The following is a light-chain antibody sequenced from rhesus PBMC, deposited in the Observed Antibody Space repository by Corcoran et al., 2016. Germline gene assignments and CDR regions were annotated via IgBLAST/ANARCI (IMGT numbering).Light chain of an antibody. Sequence: DIQMSQSPSSLSASVGDRVTITCRASQGISSYLNWYQQKPGKAPKLLIYYANSLASGVPSRFSGSGYGTECTLTISSLQPEYFATYYCQQGNSNPLTFGGGTKVELK. CDR1: QGISSY. CDR2: YAN. CDR3: QQGNSNPLT. J-gene: IGKJ4*01. V-gene: IGKV1-32*02.